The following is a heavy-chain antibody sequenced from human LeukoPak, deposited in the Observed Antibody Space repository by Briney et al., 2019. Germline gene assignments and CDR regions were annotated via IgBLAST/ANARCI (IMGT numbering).Heavy chain of an antibody. CDR1: GFTFSSYA. V-gene: IGHV3-23*01. CDR3: ATGYCSSTSCYTVQVDGDY. Sequence: HPGGSLRLSCAASGFTFSSYAMSWVRQAPGKGLEWVSAISGSGGSTYYADSVKGRFTISRGNAKNSLYLQMNSLRAEDTAVYYCATGYCSSTSCYTVQVDGDYWGQGTLVTVSS. J-gene: IGHJ4*02. D-gene: IGHD2-2*02. CDR2: ISGSGGST.